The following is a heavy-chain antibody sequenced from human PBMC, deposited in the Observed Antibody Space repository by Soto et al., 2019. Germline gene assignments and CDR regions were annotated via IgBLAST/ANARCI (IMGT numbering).Heavy chain of an antibody. D-gene: IGHD2-2*01. CDR1: GGSISSTNW. J-gene: IGHJ6*02. CDR2: IYHSGST. V-gene: IGHV4-4*02. CDR3: ARESLPAAIRYFYYGMDV. Sequence: SETLSLTCAVSGGSISSTNWWSWVRQPPGKGLEWIGEIYHSGSTNYNPSFKSRVTISVDTSKKQFSLKLSSVTAADTAVYYCARESLPAAIRYFYYGMDVWGQGTTVTVSS.